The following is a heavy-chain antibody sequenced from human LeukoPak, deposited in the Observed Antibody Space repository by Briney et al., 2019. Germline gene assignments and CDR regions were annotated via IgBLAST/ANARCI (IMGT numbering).Heavy chain of an antibody. D-gene: IGHD4-17*01. CDR3: ARDNTGNAAFDI. J-gene: IGHJ3*02. V-gene: IGHV4-34*01. CDR1: GGSFSGYY. Sequence: KPSETLSLTCAVYGGSFSGYYWSWIRQPPGKGLEWIGEINHSGSTYYNPSLKSRVTISVDTSKNQFSLKLSSVTAADTAVYYCARDNTGNAAFDIWGQGTMVTVSS. CDR2: INHSGST.